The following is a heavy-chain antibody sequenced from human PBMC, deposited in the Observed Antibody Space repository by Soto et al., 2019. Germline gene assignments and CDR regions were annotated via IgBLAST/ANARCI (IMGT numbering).Heavy chain of an antibody. D-gene: IGHD6-19*01. V-gene: IGHV3-7*01. J-gene: IGHJ1*01. CDR3: ARTLGWYRLEH. CDR2: IRPDGSEG. CDR1: GFTLTSDW. Sequence: EVQLVQSGGGLVQPGGSLRLSCVASGFTLTSDWMTWVRQAPGKGLEWVANIRPDGSEGSSVDSVKGRFTLSRDTAKTSVYLQLTSLRADDTAVYYCARTLGWYRLEHWGQGTLVTGSS.